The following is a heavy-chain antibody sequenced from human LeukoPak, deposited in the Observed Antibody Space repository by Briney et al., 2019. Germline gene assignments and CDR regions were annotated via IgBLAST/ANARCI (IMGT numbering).Heavy chain of an antibody. CDR1: GFTFNKNW. Sequence: PGGSLRLSCVASGFTFNKNWMHWVRQASGKGLVWVSRIQGDGSNTNYADSVKGRFSISRDNAKNTVYLQMTSLWAEDTGTYYCSRGTSAGGPISPFDFWGQGTVVTVSS. J-gene: IGHJ4*02. CDR2: IQGDGSNT. D-gene: IGHD4-23*01. CDR3: SRGTSAGGPISPFDF. V-gene: IGHV3-74*01.